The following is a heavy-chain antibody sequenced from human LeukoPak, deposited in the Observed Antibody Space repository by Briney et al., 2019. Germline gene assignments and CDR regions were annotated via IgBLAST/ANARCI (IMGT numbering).Heavy chain of an antibody. Sequence: SETLSLTCTVSGGSISISSYYWGWIRQPPGKGLEWIGSIYYSGSTYYNPSLKSRVTISVDTSKNQFSLKLSSVTAADTAVYYCARHVGNYYDSSGYYYGRNEYFQHWGQGTLVTVSS. CDR3: ARHVGNYYDSSGYYYGRNEYFQH. J-gene: IGHJ1*01. V-gene: IGHV4-39*01. CDR2: IYYSGST. D-gene: IGHD3-22*01. CDR1: GGSISISSYY.